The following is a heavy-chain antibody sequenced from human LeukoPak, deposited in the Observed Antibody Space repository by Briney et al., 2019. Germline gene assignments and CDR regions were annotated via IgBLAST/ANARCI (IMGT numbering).Heavy chain of an antibody. Sequence: GGSLRLSCAASGFTFTTCRMTWVRQAPGKGLEWVANINQDGNEIYYVDSVKGRFTISRDSARNSLYLQMNSLRAEDTAIYYCAGDEKWLQYYWGQGTLVTVSS. CDR2: INQDGNEI. CDR3: AGDEKWLQYY. CDR1: GFTFTTCR. D-gene: IGHD5-24*01. V-gene: IGHV3-7*01. J-gene: IGHJ4*02.